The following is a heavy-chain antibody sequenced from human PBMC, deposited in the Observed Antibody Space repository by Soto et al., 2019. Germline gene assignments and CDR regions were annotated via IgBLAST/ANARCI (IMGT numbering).Heavy chain of an antibody. CDR3: ARLVSGSYYDY. CDR2: IYYSGST. CDR1: GGSISSSSHY. V-gene: IGHV4-39*01. Sequence: SETLSLTCTVSGGSISSSSHYWGWIRQPPGKGLEWIGSIYYSGSTYYNPSLKSRVTISVDTSKNQFSLKLSSVTAADTAVYYCARLVSGSYYDYWGQGTLVTVSS. D-gene: IGHD1-26*01. J-gene: IGHJ4*02.